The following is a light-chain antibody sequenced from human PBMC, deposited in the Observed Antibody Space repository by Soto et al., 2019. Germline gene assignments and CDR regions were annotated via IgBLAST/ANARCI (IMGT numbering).Light chain of an antibody. CDR3: QQYGSSQWT. V-gene: IGKV3-20*01. CDR1: QSVSSSY. Sequence: IVLTRSPGTLSLSPWERDQLCWRASQSVSSSYLAWYQQKPGQAPRLLIYGASSRATGIPDRFSGSGSGTDFTLTISRLEPEDFAVYYCQQYGSSQWTFGQGTEVDIK. J-gene: IGKJ1*01. CDR2: GAS.